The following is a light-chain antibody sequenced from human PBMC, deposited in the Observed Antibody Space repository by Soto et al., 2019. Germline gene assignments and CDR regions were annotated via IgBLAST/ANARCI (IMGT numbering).Light chain of an antibody. V-gene: IGLV2-23*01. J-gene: IGLJ3*02. CDR1: SCDVGAYNF. CDR2: KGT. CDR3: CAYTPESTLV. Sequence: QSVLTQPASVSGSPGQSVTISCSGTSCDVGAYNFDSWYQQHPDTAPLLIIYKGTQRPSGVSFRFSGSTSGNAASLTISAFQAEDEADYYCCAYTPESTLVFGGGTKLTVL.